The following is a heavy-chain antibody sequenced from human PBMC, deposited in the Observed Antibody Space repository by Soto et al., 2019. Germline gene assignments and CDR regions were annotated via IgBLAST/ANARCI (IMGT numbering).Heavy chain of an antibody. CDR3: ARHSLALRKNNWFDP. D-gene: IGHD3-3*02. CDR2: IFYLGSS. CDR1: GDSIISSDFY. J-gene: IGHJ5*02. V-gene: IGHV4-39*01. Sequence: PSETLSLTCTVSGDSIISSDFYWGWFRQPPGKGLEWIGSIFYLGSSYYNPSLKSRVTMSVDTSKNQFSLRLRSVTAADTALYFCARHSLALRKNNWFDPWGQAIMVTV.